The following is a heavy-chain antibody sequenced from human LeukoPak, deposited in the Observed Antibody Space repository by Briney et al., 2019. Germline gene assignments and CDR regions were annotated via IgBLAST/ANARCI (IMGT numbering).Heavy chain of an antibody. CDR1: GGSINNNNYY. D-gene: IGHD3-22*01. Sequence: SETLSLTCTVSGGSINNNNYYWGWIRQPPVKGLEWIGSIFYSGSTYYNPSLRNRVTISVDTSKNQFSLRLSSVTAADTAIYYCARRTSMIFFDYWGQGTLVTVSS. J-gene: IGHJ4*02. CDR2: IFYSGST. V-gene: IGHV4-39*01. CDR3: ARRTSMIFFDY.